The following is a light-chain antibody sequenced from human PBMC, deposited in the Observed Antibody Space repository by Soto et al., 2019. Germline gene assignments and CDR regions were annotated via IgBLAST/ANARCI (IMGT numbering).Light chain of an antibody. J-gene: IGKJ1*01. CDR3: QQYDIWPPT. V-gene: IGKV3-15*01. CDR1: QSVSST. CDR2: GAS. Sequence: EIVLTPSPATLSLSPVERATLSCRASQSVSSTSLAWFQQKPGQTPRLLFNGASTRATGIPARFTGSGSGTEFILTISSRQSEDFAVYYCQQYDIWPPTFGQGTKVDIK.